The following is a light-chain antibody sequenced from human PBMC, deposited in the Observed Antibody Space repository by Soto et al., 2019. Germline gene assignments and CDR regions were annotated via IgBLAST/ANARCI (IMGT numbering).Light chain of an antibody. CDR2: DVS. CDR3: CSYAGSYTLYV. J-gene: IGLJ1*01. CDR1: SSDVGGYNY. Sequence: LTQPRSVSGSPGQSVTISCTGTSSDVGGYNYVSWYQQHPGKAPKLMIYDVSKRPSGVPDRFSGSKSGNTASLTISGLQAEDEADYYCCSYAGSYTLYVFGTGTKVTV. V-gene: IGLV2-11*01.